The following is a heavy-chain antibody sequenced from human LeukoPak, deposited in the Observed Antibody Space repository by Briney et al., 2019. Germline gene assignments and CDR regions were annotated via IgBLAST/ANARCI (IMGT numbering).Heavy chain of an antibody. CDR1: GFTFGDYA. J-gene: IGHJ4*02. D-gene: IGHD2-2*01. CDR2: IQAKSYGGAT. CDR3: TRAPHPRCSSSGCYLDY. Sequence: GGSLRLSCSTSGFTFGDYAMSWVRQAPGKGLEWVGFIQAKSYGGATKYAASVNGRFSISRDDSQSIANLQMNDLKTEDTAVYYCTRAPHPRCSSSGCYLDYWGQGTLVTVSS. V-gene: IGHV3-49*04.